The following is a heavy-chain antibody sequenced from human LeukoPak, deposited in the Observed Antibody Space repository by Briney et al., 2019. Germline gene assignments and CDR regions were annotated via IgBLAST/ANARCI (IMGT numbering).Heavy chain of an antibody. CDR1: GYTFTSYY. D-gene: IGHD4-17*01. Sequence: ASVTVSCKASGYTFTSYYMHWVRQAPGQGLEWMGIINPSGGSTSYAQKFQGRVTMTRDMSTSTVYMELSSLRSEDTAVYYCARSVHGDYEGWFDPWGQGTLVTVAS. J-gene: IGHJ5*02. CDR2: INPSGGST. V-gene: IGHV1-46*01. CDR3: ARSVHGDYEGWFDP.